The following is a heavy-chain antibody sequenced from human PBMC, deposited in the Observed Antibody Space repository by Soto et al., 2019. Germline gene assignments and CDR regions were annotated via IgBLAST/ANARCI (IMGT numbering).Heavy chain of an antibody. CDR2: IYYSGST. D-gene: IGHD3-10*01. Sequence: SETLSLTCTVSGGSISSYYWSWIRQPPGKGLEWIGYIYYSGSTNYNPSLKSRVTISVDTSKNQFSLKLSSVTAADTAVYYCASTGYYGSGSYPNWFDPWGQGTLVTVSS. CDR1: GGSISSYY. J-gene: IGHJ5*02. V-gene: IGHV4-59*01. CDR3: ASTGYYGSGSYPNWFDP.